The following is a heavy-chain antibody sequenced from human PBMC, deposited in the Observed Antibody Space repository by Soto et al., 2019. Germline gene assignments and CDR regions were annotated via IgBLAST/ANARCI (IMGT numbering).Heavy chain of an antibody. Sequence: QVQLQEPGPGLVKPSETLSLTCTVSGGSVSSGSYYWSWIRQPPGKGLEWIGYIYYSGSTNYNPSLKSRVTISVDTSKNQFSLKLSSVTAADTAVYYCARNLEYYYDSSGYYYAYYFDYWGQGTLVTVSS. J-gene: IGHJ4*02. D-gene: IGHD3-22*01. CDR1: GGSVSSGSYY. CDR3: ARNLEYYYDSSGYYYAYYFDY. V-gene: IGHV4-61*01. CDR2: IYYSGST.